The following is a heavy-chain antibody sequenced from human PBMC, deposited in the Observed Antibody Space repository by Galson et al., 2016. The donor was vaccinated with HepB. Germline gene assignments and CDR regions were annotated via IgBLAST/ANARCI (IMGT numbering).Heavy chain of an antibody. Sequence: SLRLACAASGFTLSSHWMSWVRQAPGKGLEWVANIKQDGSEEYYVDSVKGRFTISRDNAKNSLYLQMNSLRAEDTAVYYCARRRGSGSHDYWGQGTLVTVSS. CDR1: GFTLSSHW. V-gene: IGHV3-7*05. D-gene: IGHD3-10*01. J-gene: IGHJ4*02. CDR3: ARRRGSGSHDY. CDR2: IKQDGSEE.